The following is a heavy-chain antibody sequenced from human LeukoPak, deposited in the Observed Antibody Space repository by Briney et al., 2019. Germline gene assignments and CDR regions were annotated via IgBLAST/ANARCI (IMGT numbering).Heavy chain of an antibody. D-gene: IGHD6-13*01. J-gene: IGHJ4*02. CDR2: ISGSGST. V-gene: IGHV3-23*01. Sequence: GGSLRLSCAASGFTFSSYAMSWVRKAPGKGLEWVSAISGSGSTCYADSVRGRFTISRDNSKNTLYLQMNSLRAEDTAVYHCAKQYSSSWHYFDYWGQGTLVTVSS. CDR3: AKQYSSSWHYFDY. CDR1: GFTFSSYA.